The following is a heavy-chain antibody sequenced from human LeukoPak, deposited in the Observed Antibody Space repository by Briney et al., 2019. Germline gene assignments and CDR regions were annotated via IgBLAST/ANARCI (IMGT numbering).Heavy chain of an antibody. D-gene: IGHD3-10*01. J-gene: IGHJ6*02. CDR2: IYSGGST. V-gene: IGHV3-66*02. CDR3: ARVSAHPDYYYGMDV. Sequence: PGGSLRLSCAASGFTVSSNYMSWVRQAPGKRLEWVSVIYSGGSTYYADSVKGRFTISRDNSKNTLYLQMNSLRAEDTAVYYCARVSAHPDYYYGMDVWGQGTTVTVSS. CDR1: GFTVSSNY.